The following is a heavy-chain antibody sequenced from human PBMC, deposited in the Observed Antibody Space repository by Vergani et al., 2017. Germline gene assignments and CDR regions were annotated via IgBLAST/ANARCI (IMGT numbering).Heavy chain of an antibody. Sequence: QVQLLQSGAEVKKPGSSVKVSCKASGYTFTGYYMHWVRQAPGQGLEWMGWINPNSGGTNYAQKFQGRVTMTRDTSISTAYMELSRLRSDDTAVYYCASSNWNHVRPIYAFDIWGQGTMVTVSS. D-gene: IGHD1-14*01. CDR1: GYTFTGYY. CDR3: ASSNWNHVRPIYAFDI. J-gene: IGHJ3*02. V-gene: IGHV1-2*02. CDR2: INPNSGGT.